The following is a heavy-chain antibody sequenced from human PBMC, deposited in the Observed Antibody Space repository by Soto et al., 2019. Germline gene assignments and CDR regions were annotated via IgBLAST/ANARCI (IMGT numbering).Heavy chain of an antibody. D-gene: IGHD6-13*01. Sequence: GGSLRLSCAASGFIFSDYYMSWIRQAPGKGLEWVSYISSSGRTIYYADSVKGRFTISRDNAKNSLYLQMNSLGAEDTAVYYCARDKQLRNCFDPWGQGTLVTVSS. CDR3: ARDKQLRNCFDP. CDR2: ISSSGRTI. V-gene: IGHV3-11*01. J-gene: IGHJ5*02. CDR1: GFIFSDYY.